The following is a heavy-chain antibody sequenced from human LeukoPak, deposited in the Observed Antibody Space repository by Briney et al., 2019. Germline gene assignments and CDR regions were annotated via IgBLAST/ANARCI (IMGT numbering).Heavy chain of an antibody. Sequence: PGGSLRLSCAASEFTFDDYTMHWVRQAPGKGLGWVSLISWDGGSTYYADSVKGRFTISRDNSKNSLYLQMNSLRTEDTALYYCAKDHGSGWPDYWGQGTLVTVSS. V-gene: IGHV3-43*01. D-gene: IGHD6-19*01. J-gene: IGHJ4*02. CDR1: EFTFDDYT. CDR2: ISWDGGST. CDR3: AKDHGSGWPDY.